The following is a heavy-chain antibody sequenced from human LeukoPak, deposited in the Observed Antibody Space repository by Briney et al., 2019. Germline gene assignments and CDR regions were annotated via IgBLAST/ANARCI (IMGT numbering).Heavy chain of an antibody. V-gene: IGHV4-34*01. CDR2: INHSGST. D-gene: IGHD3-10*01. CDR1: GGSFSGYY. J-gene: IGHJ5*02. Sequence: PSETLSLTCAVYGGSFSGYYWSWIRQPPGKGLEWIGEINHSGSTNYNPSLKSRVTISVDTSKNQFSLKLSSVTAADTAVYYCARVILVRGLEVWFDPWGQGTLVTVSS. CDR3: ARVILVRGLEVWFDP.